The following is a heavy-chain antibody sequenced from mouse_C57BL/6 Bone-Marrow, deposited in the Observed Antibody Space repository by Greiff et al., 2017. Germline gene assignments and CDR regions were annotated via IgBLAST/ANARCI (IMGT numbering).Heavy chain of an antibody. CDR3: SSVDGNYFDF. V-gene: IGHV14-4*01. CDR1: GFNIKDDY. J-gene: IGHJ2*01. CDR2: IDPEIGDT. D-gene: IGHD2-3*01. Sequence: EVQLQQSGAELVRPGASVKFSCTASGFNIKDDYIHWVKQRPEQGLEWIGWIDPEIGDTEYASKFQGKATITSDTSSNTAYLQLSSLTSEDTAVYYCSSVDGNYFDFWGQGTPLTVAS.